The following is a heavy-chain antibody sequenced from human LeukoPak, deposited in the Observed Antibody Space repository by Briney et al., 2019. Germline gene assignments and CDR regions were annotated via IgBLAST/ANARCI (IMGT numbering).Heavy chain of an antibody. J-gene: IGHJ4*02. CDR3: AREILGGFNPGAY. V-gene: IGHV4-4*02. CDR1: LDSATSNF. D-gene: IGHD1-14*01. Sequence: SETLSLTCTVSLDSATSNFWSWVRQSPGKGLEWIGEIHRSGSPNYNPSLQSRVTISIDRSRNQIALELSSVTAADTAVYYCAREILGGFNPGAYWGQGTLVTVSS. CDR2: IHRSGSP.